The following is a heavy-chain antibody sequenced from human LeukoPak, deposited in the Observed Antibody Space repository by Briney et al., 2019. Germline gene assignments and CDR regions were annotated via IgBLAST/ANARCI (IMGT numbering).Heavy chain of an antibody. Sequence: GASVKVSCKASGGTFSSYAISWVRQAPGQGLEWMGRIIPILGIANYAQKFQGRVTITADKSTSTAYMELSSLRSEDTAVYYCARDYGDTKSIYYYGMDVWGQGTTVTVSS. CDR3: ARDYGDTKSIYYYGMDV. V-gene: IGHV1-69*04. CDR2: IIPILGIA. D-gene: IGHD4-17*01. J-gene: IGHJ6*02. CDR1: GGTFSSYA.